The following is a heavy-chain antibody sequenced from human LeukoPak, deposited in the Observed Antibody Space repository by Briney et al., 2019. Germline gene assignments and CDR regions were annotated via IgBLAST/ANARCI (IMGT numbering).Heavy chain of an antibody. V-gene: IGHV3-21*01. J-gene: IGHJ4*02. CDR1: GFSFSSYS. CDR3: ARGLYGSGSDFDY. CDR2: ISSSSSYI. Sequence: GGSLRLSCAASGFSFSSYSMNWVRQAPGKGLEWVSSISSSSSYIYYADSVKGRFTISRDNAKNSLYLQMNSLRAEDMAVYYCARGLYGSGSDFDYWGQGTLVTVSS. D-gene: IGHD3-10*01.